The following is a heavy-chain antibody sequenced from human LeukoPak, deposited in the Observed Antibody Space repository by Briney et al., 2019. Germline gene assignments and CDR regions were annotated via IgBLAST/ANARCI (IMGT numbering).Heavy chain of an antibody. J-gene: IGHJ4*02. V-gene: IGHV4-59*11. CDR3: AGGAYSGSYHFDY. D-gene: IGHD1-26*01. Sequence: SETLSLTCTVSGGSFTSHYWSWMRQPPGKGLEWIGYIYYSGSTNHNPSLKSRVTISVDTSKNQFSLKLSSVTAADTAVYYCAGGAYSGSYHFDYWGQGTPVTVSS. CDR2: IYYSGST. CDR1: GGSFTSHY.